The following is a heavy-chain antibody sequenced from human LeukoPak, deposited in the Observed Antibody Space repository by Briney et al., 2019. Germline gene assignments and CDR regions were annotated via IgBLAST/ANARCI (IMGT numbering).Heavy chain of an antibody. CDR2: ISGSGGST. Sequence: GGSLRLSCAASGFTFSSYAMSWVRQAPGKRLEWVSAISGSGGSTYYADSVKGRFTISRDNSKNTLYLQMNSLRAEDTAVYYCAKELTGIAVAGTLGAFDIWGQGTMVTVSS. CDR3: AKELTGIAVAGTLGAFDI. D-gene: IGHD6-19*01. V-gene: IGHV3-23*01. J-gene: IGHJ3*02. CDR1: GFTFSSYA.